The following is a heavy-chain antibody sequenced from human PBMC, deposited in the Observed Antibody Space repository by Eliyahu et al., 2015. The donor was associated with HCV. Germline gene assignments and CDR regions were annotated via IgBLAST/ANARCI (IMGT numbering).Heavy chain of an antibody. J-gene: IGHJ6*02. Sequence: EVQLVESGGALVXPGGSXXXXCAASGFIFSNYWXSWGRQAPGKGLEWVANIKQDGSVKNYVXSVKGRFTISRDNAKNSLYLQMNSLRAEDTAVYYCGRGMDVWGQGTTVTVSS. CDR1: GFIFSNYW. V-gene: IGHV3-7*04. CDR2: IKQDGSVK. CDR3: GRGMDV.